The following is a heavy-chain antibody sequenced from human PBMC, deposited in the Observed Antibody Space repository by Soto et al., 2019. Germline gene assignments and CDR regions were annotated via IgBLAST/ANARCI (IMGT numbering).Heavy chain of an antibody. CDR3: ASVERTLSTPFAYGMDV. CDR1: GGSINSGGYS. J-gene: IGHJ6*02. V-gene: IGHV4-30-2*01. Sequence: QLQLQESGSGLVKPSQTLSLTCTVSGGSINSGGYSWIWIRQPPGKGLEWIGYIYHTGNTFYNPSIQSRVTKSVDQSKNQFSLSLGSVTAADTAMYYCASVERTLSTPFAYGMDVWGQGTTVTVSS. D-gene: IGHD2-2*01. CDR2: IYHTGNT.